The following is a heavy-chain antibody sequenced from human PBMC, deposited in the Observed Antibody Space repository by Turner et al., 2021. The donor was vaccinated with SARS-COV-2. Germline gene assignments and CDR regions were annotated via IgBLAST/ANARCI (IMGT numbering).Heavy chain of an antibody. J-gene: IGHJ6*02. V-gene: IGHV1-24*01. CDR1: GYPLTELS. D-gene: IGHD4-17*01. Sequence: QVQVVQSGAEVKKPGASVKVSCKVSGYPLTELSMHWVRQAPGKGLEWMGGFDPEDGETIYPQKFQGRVTMTEDTSTDTAYMELSSLRSEDTAVYYCATATAIYGDHRNYYYYYGMDVWGQGTTVTVSS. CDR2: FDPEDGET. CDR3: ATATAIYGDHRNYYYYYGMDV.